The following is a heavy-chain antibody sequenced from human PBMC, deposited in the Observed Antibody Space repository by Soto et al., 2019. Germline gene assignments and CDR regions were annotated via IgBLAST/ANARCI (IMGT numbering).Heavy chain of an antibody. CDR2: IYPGDSNT. CDR1: GYSFTSYW. Sequence: PGESLKISCKGSGYSFTSYWIGWVRQMPGKGLEWMGIIYPGDSNTRYSPSFQGQVTISADKSIRTAYLQWSRLKASDSGMYYCAIGFSSSWYEPADWGQGTQVTVSS. J-gene: IGHJ4*02. CDR3: AIGFSSSWYEPAD. V-gene: IGHV5-51*01. D-gene: IGHD6-13*01.